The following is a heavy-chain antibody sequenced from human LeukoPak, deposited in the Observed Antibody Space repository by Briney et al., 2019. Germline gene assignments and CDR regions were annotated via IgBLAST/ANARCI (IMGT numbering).Heavy chain of an antibody. CDR1: GGSISSGGFY. V-gene: IGHV4-31*03. D-gene: IGHD3-22*01. CDR3: ARSPSPSSHYYYDSSAWPHDY. Sequence: PSETLSLTCTFSGGSISSGGFYWSWIRQHPGKGLKCIGYIYYSGSTYYNPSLKSRVTISVDTSKNQFSLKLSSVTAADTAVYYCARSPSPSSHYYYDSSAWPHDYWGQGTLVTVSS. CDR2: IYYSGST. J-gene: IGHJ4*02.